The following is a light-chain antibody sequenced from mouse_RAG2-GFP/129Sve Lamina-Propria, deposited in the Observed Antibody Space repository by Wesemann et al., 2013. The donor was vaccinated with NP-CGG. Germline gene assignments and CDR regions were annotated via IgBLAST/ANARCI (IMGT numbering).Light chain of an antibody. CDR2: SAS. J-gene: IGKJ4*01. Sequence: DIVMTQSQKFMSTTVGDRVSITCKASQNVGTAVAWYQQKPGQSPKLLIYSASYRYSGVPDRFTGSGSGTDFTLTISNVQSEDLAEYFCQQYNSYPLTFGSGTKLEIK. CDR3: QQYNSYPLT. V-gene: IGKV6-15*01. CDR1: QNVGTA.